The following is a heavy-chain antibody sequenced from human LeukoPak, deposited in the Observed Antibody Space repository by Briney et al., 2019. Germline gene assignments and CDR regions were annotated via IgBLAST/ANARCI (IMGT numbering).Heavy chain of an antibody. CDR3: ARALYRGYYFDY. CDR1: GFTVSSNY. Sequence: GGSLRLSCAVSGFTVSSNYMSWVRQAPGKGLEWVSFIYSGGSTYYADSVKGRFTISRDNSKNTLYLQMNSLRPEDTAVYYCARALYRGYYFDYWGQGTLVTASS. V-gene: IGHV3-53*01. D-gene: IGHD3-16*01. J-gene: IGHJ4*02. CDR2: IYSGGST.